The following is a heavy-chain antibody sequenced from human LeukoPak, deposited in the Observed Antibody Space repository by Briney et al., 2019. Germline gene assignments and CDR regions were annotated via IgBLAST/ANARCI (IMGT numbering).Heavy chain of an antibody. CDR2: IYHRGSA. Sequence: SEALSLTCTVSGGSISTYYWSWIRQPPGKGLEWIGYIYHRGSANYNPSLKSRVAISLDTSKNQFSLKLSSVTAADTAVYYCARAGGYYTSGNYLGYWGQGTLVTVSS. CDR1: GGSISTYY. J-gene: IGHJ4*02. CDR3: ARAGGYYTSGNYLGY. D-gene: IGHD3-10*01. V-gene: IGHV4-59*01.